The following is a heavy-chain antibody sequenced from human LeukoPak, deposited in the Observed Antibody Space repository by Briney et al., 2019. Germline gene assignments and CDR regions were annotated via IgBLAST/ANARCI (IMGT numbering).Heavy chain of an antibody. V-gene: IGHV3-33*01. J-gene: IGHJ6*02. Sequence: GGSLRLSCAASGFTFSSYGMHWVRQALGKGLEWVAVIWYDGSNKYYADSVKGRFTISRDNSKNTLYLQMNSLRAEDTAVYYCARSIAAAYYYYYGMDVWGQGTTVTVSS. CDR2: IWYDGSNK. CDR3: ARSIAAAYYYYYGMDV. D-gene: IGHD6-13*01. CDR1: GFTFSSYG.